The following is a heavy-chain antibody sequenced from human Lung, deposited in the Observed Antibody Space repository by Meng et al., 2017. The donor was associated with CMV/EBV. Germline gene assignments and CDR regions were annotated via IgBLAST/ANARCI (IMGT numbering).Heavy chain of an antibody. CDR1: GGSISSSSYY. CDR3: ARRGYCSSTSRCPERFFDY. Sequence: ESLKISCTVSGGSISSSSYYWGWIRQPPGKGLEWIGSIYYSGSTYYNPSLKSRVTISVDTSKNQFSLKLSSVTAADTAVYYCARRGYCSSTSRCPERFFDYWGQGTXVTVSS. D-gene: IGHD2-2*01. J-gene: IGHJ4*02. CDR2: IYYSGST. V-gene: IGHV4-39*01.